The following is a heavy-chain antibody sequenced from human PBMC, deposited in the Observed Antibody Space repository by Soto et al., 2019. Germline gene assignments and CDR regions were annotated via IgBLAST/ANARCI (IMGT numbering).Heavy chain of an antibody. J-gene: IGHJ6*02. CDR3: ARVRYETVGATLLYYYGMDV. D-gene: IGHD1-26*01. V-gene: IGHV4-39*01. Sequence: PSETLSLTCTVSGGSTRSSDKYWGWFRQPPGKGLEWIGSIYYTEITHYNPSLESRVTISADTSKNQFSLKLSYVTAADTAVYYCARVRYETVGATLLYYYGMDVWGQGTTVTVSS. CDR1: GGSTRSSDKY. CDR2: IYYTEIT.